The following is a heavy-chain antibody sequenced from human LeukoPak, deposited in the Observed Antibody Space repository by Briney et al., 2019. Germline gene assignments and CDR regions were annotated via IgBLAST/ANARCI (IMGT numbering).Heavy chain of an antibody. V-gene: IGHV3-7*01. J-gene: IGHJ4*02. D-gene: IGHD3-10*01. CDR2: IKQDGSEK. CDR3: ARDGAARGSGSFGD. Sequence: GGSLRLSCAASGFTFSSYSMNWVRQAPGKGLEWVANIKQDGSEKYYVDSVKGRFTISRDNAKNSLYSQMSSLRVEDTAIYYCARDGAARGSGSFGDWGQGTQLTVSS. CDR1: GFTFSSYS.